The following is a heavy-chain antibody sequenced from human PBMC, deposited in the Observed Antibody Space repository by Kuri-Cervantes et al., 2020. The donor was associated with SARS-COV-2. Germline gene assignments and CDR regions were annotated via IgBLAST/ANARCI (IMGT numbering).Heavy chain of an antibody. CDR1: GFTFSSYA. V-gene: IGHV3-33*08. Sequence: GESLKISCAVSGFTFSSYAIHWVRQAPGKGLEWVSVIWYDGKNEYYAGSVEGRFNISRDTSKNTVSLHMNSLRAEDTAMYYCATGAANSYMDVWGRGTTVTVSS. J-gene: IGHJ6*03. D-gene: IGHD3-10*01. CDR3: ATGAANSYMDV. CDR2: IWYDGKNE.